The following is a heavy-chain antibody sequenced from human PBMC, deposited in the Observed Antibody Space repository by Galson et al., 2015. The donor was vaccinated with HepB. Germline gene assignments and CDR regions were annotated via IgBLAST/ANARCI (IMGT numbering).Heavy chain of an antibody. D-gene: IGHD3-10*01. V-gene: IGHV4-30-4*01. CDR1: GGSISSGDYY. CDR2: IYYSGST. CDR3: ARVFGSGGLGYYYYYYMDV. Sequence: TLSLTCTVSGGSISSGDYYWSWIRQPPGKGLEWIGYIYYSGSTYYNPSLKSRVTISVDTSKNQFSLKLSSVTAADTAVYYCARVFGSGGLGYYYYYYMDVWGKGTTVTVSS. J-gene: IGHJ6*03.